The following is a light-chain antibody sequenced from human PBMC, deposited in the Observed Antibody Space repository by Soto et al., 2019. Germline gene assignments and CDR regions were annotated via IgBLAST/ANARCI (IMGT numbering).Light chain of an antibody. CDR2: EVS. CDR1: SSDVCDYNY. J-gene: IGLJ2*01. CDR3: SSNAGSNNLV. Sequence: QSVLTQPPSASGTPGQSVTIPCTGTSSDVCDYNYVSWYQQHPGKAPKLVIYEVSRRPSGVPDRFSGSKSGNTASLTVSGLQAEDEADYYCSSNAGSNNLVFGGGTKLTVL. V-gene: IGLV2-8*01.